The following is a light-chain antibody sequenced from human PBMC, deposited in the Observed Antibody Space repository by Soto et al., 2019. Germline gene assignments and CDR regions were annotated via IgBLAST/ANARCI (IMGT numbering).Light chain of an antibody. CDR2: DNN. J-gene: IGLJ2*01. V-gene: IGLV1-51*01. Sequence: QSVLTQPPSVSAAPGQKVTISCSGSSSNIENYYVSWYQQLPGTAPKLLIYDNNKRPSGIPDRFSGSKSGTSATLGITGLQTGDEADYYCGTWDSSLSAVVFGGVTKLTVL. CDR1: SSNIENYY. CDR3: GTWDSSLSAVV.